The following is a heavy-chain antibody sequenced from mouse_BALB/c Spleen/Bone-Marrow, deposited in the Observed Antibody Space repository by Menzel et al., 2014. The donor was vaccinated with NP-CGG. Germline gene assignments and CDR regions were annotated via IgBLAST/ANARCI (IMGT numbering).Heavy chain of an antibody. V-gene: IGHV3-2*02. CDR3: ARSSYFDYDGAMDY. CDR1: GYSIXSDYA. D-gene: IGHD2-4*01. CDR2: ISYSGST. J-gene: IGHJ4*01. Sequence: EVKLLESGPGLVKPSQSLSLTCTVTGYSIXSDYAWNWIRQFPGNKLEWMGYISYSGSTSYDPSLKSRISITRDTSKNQFFLQLNSVTTEDTVTYYCARSSYFDYDGAMDYWGQGTSVTVSS.